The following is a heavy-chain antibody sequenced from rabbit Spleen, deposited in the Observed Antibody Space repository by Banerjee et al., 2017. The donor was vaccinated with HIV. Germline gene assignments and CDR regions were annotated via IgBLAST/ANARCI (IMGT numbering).Heavy chain of an antibody. Sequence: QLVESGGGLVQPGGSLKLSCTASGFDFSSYYITWVRQAPGKGLEWIGYIDPVVGSTYYASWVNGRFTISSHNAQNTLYLQLNSLTAADTATYFCARLGHADWPYAYGLKLWGQGTLVTVS. D-gene: IGHD6-1*01. V-gene: IGHV1S7*01. CDR2: IDPVVGST. J-gene: IGHJ3*01. CDR3: ARLGHADWPYAYGLKL. CDR1: GFDFSSYY.